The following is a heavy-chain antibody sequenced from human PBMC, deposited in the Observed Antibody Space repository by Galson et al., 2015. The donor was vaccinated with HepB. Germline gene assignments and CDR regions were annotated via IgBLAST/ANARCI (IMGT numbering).Heavy chain of an antibody. CDR2: IWYDGSNK. CDR1: GFTFSSYG. CDR3: ARGGLRYRSTTSCPLDY. J-gene: IGHJ4*02. Sequence: SLRLSCAASGFTFSSYGMHWVRQAPGRGLEWVAVIWYDGSNKYYADSVKGRFTISRDNSKNTLYLQMNSLRAEDTAVYYCARGGLRYRSTTSCPLDYWGQGTLVTVSS. D-gene: IGHD2-2*01. V-gene: IGHV3-33*08.